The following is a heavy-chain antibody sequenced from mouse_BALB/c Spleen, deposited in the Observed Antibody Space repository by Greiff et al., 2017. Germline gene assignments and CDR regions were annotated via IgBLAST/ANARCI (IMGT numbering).Heavy chain of an antibody. CDR1: GFSLSRYS. V-gene: IGHV2-6-4*01. CDR2: IWGGGST. Sequence: VKLMESGPGLVAPSQSLSITCTVSGFSLSRYSVHWVRQPPGKGLEWLGMIWGGGSTDYNSALKSRLSISKDNSKSQVFLKMNSLQTDDTAMYYCARNFEVRSAWFAYWGQGTLVTVSA. CDR3: ARNFEVRSAWFAY. J-gene: IGHJ3*01.